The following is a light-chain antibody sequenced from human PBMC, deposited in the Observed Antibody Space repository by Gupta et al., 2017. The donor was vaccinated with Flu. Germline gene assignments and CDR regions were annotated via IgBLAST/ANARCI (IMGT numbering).Light chain of an antibody. CDR3: QQSYTTPLT. CDR1: QSISSY. V-gene: IGKV1-39*01. Sequence: DIQMTQSPSSLSASVGDRVTITCRASQSISSYVNWYQQTPGKAPKFLIYSASNLQSGVSSRFSGSGSGTDFTLTISSLKPEDFATYYCQQSYTTPLTFGGGTKVEIK. CDR2: SAS. J-gene: IGKJ4*01.